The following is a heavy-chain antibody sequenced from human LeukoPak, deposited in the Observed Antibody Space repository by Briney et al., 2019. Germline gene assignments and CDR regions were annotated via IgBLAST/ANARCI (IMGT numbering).Heavy chain of an antibody. CDR2: INHSGST. Sequence: SETLSLTCAVYGGSFSGYYWSWIRQPPGKGLEWIGEINHSGSTNYNPSLKSRVTISVDTSKNQFSLKLSSVTAADTAVYYCARRADYCSGGSCYYGMDVWGQGTTVTVSS. V-gene: IGHV4-34*01. D-gene: IGHD2-15*01. CDR1: GGSFSGYY. CDR3: ARRADYCSGGSCYYGMDV. J-gene: IGHJ6*02.